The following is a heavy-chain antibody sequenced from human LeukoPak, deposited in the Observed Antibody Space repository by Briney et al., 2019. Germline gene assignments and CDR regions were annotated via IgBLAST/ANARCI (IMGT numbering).Heavy chain of an antibody. Sequence: SETLSLTCTVSGGSVSSGSYYWSWIRQPPGKGLEWIGYSYYSGSTNYNPSLKSRVTISVDTSKNQFSLKLSSVTAADTAVYYCARVLDTAMGIGSVYFDYWGQGTLVTVSS. CDR1: GGSVSSGSYY. J-gene: IGHJ4*02. D-gene: IGHD5-18*01. CDR2: SYYSGST. CDR3: ARVLDTAMGIGSVYFDY. V-gene: IGHV4-61*01.